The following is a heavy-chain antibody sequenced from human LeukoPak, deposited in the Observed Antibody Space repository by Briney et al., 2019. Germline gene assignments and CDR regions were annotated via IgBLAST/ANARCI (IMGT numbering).Heavy chain of an antibody. CDR2: ISGSGGST. CDR3: AKEGRGTIFGPGRPWYFDL. J-gene: IGHJ2*01. CDR1: GFTFSSYW. Sequence: GGSLRLSCAASGFTFSSYWMTWVRQAPGKGLEWVSAISGSGGSTYYADSVKGRFTISRDNSKNTLYLQMNSLRAEDTAVYYCAKEGRGTIFGPGRPWYFDLWGRGTLVTVSS. V-gene: IGHV3-23*01. D-gene: IGHD3-3*01.